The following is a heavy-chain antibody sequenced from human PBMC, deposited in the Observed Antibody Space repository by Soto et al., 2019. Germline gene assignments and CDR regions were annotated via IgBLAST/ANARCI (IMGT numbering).Heavy chain of an antibody. CDR1: GDSVRSRSYY. Sequence: QVQLQESGPGLVKPSETLSLTCTVSGDSVRSRSYYWNWVRQPPGKGLEWIGYMYYSGITNYNPSLKGRVTISIDTSKNQFSLRLTSMTAADTAVYYCARSYDGNSKGLDYWGQGTLVTVSS. V-gene: IGHV4-61*01. D-gene: IGHD5-12*01. CDR3: ARSYDGNSKGLDY. J-gene: IGHJ4*02. CDR2: MYYSGIT.